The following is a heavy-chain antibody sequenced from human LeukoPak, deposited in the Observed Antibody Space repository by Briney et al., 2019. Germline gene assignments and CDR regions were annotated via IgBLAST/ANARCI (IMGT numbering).Heavy chain of an antibody. CDR3: ARGYRGPYGMDV. J-gene: IGHJ6*04. D-gene: IGHD5-18*01. Sequence: HRASVKVSCKASGYTFTSYAMHWVRQAPGQRLEWMGWINAGNGNTKYSQKFQRRVTITRDTSASTAYMELSSLRSEDTAVYYCARGYRGPYGMDVWGKGTTVTVSS. CDR1: GYTFTSYA. CDR2: INAGNGNT. V-gene: IGHV1-3*01.